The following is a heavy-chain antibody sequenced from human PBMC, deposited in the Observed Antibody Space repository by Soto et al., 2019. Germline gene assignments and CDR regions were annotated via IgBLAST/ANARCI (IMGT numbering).Heavy chain of an antibody. J-gene: IGHJ6*02. Sequence: SVKVSCKASGGTFSSYAISWVRQAPGQGLEWMGGIIPIFGTANYAQKFQGRVTITADESTSTAYMELSSLRSDDTAVYYCARGGSLWFGELSAYYYGMDVWGQGTTVTVSS. V-gene: IGHV1-69*13. CDR2: IIPIFGTA. D-gene: IGHD3-10*01. CDR1: GGTFSSYA. CDR3: ARGGSLWFGELSAYYYGMDV.